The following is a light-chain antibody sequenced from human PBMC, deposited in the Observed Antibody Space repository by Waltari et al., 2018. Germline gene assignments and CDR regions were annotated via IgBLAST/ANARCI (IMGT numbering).Light chain of an antibody. Sequence: TCGSSTGAVTSGHYPYWFQQEPGQAPRTLIYDTNNKHSWTPARFSGFLLGGKAALTLSGAQPEDEADYYCMLYYSGSWVFGGGTKLTVL. CDR1: TGAVTSGHY. V-gene: IGLV7-46*01. J-gene: IGLJ3*02. CDR2: DTN. CDR3: MLYYSGSWV.